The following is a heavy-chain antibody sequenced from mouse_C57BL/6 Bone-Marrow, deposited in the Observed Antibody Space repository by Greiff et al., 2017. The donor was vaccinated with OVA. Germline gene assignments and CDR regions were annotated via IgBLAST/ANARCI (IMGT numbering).Heavy chain of an antibody. D-gene: IGHD2-4*01. CDR1: GYTFTDYY. V-gene: IGHV1-26*01. Sequence: EVQLQQSGPELVKPGASVKISCKASGYTFTDYYMNWVKQSHGKSLEWIGDINPNNGGTSYNQKFKGKATLTVDKSSSTAYMELRSLTSEDSAVYYCARGDDYDEEGFDYWGQGTTLTVSS. J-gene: IGHJ2*01. CDR2: INPNNGGT. CDR3: ARGDDYDEEGFDY.